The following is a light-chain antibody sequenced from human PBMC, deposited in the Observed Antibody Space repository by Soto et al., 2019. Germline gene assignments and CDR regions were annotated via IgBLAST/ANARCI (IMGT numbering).Light chain of an antibody. J-gene: IGLJ2*01. V-gene: IGLV1-51*01. CDR1: SSNIGNKY. CDR2: DNN. Sequence: QSVLTQPPSVSVAPGQKVTISCSGSSSNIGNKYVSWYQQLPGTAPKLLIYDNNKRPSGIPDRFSGSKSGTSATLGITGLQTGDEADYYCGTWDSSLSAGVFGGGTKLTVL. CDR3: GTWDSSLSAGV.